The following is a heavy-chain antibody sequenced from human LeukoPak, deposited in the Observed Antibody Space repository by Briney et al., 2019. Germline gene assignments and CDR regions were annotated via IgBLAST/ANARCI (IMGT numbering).Heavy chain of an antibody. CDR3: ASWSHTNPRDYFYY. D-gene: IGHD3-3*01. CDR2: INPNSGGT. J-gene: IGHJ4*02. CDR1: GYTFTGYY. Sequence: GASVKVSCKASGYTFTGYYMHWVRRAPGQRLEWMGWINPNSGGTNYAQKFQGRVTMTRDTSISTAYMALSRLRSDDTAVYYCASWSHTNPRDYFYYWGQGTLVTVSS. V-gene: IGHV1-2*02.